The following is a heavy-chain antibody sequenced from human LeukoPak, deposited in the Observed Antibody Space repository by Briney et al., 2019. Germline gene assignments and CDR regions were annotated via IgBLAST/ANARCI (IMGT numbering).Heavy chain of an antibody. D-gene: IGHD2-2*01. CDR2: FFYSVST. J-gene: IGHJ6*02. CDR1: GASINKYY. V-gene: IGHV4-59*08. CDR3: ARNAGTKDYYYGMDV. Sequence: ETLSLTCTVSGASINKYYWNWVRQPPGKGLEWIGYFFYSVSTRYNPSLKSRVTISGDMSNNQFSLRLTSLTATDTAVYYCARNAGTKDYYYGMDVWGQGTTVIVSS.